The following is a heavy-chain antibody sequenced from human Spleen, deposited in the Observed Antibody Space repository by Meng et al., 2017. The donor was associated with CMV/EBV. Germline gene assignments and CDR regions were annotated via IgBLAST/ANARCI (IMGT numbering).Heavy chain of an antibody. J-gene: IGHJ4*02. CDR1: GFTPTTYA. Sequence: GGSLRLSCAASGFTPTTYAMDWVRQAPGKGLEWVAFIQTDGRTQSFADSVKGRFTISRDSSKNTLYLEMNSLRVEDTAVYYCAREEYDRGYFDDWGQGTLVTVSS. CDR2: IQTDGRTQ. CDR3: AREEYDRGYFDD. V-gene: IGHV3-30*02. D-gene: IGHD3-22*01.